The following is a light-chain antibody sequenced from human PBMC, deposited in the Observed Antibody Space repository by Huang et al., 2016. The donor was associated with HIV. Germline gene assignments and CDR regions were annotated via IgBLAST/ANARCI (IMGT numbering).Light chain of an antibody. CDR2: DAS. CDR3: QQRSDWPPWT. J-gene: IGKJ1*01. V-gene: IGKV3-11*01. Sequence: EIVLTQSPATLSLSPGERATLSCRASQSVRNYLAWYQQKPGQAPRLLIYDASNRATGTPARCSGSGSGTDFTLTISSLEPEDVAVYYCQQRSDWPPWTFGQGTKVEIK. CDR1: QSVRNY.